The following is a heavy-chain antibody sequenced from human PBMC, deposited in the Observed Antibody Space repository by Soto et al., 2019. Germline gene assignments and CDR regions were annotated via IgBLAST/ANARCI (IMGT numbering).Heavy chain of an antibody. Sequence: SETLSLTCTVSGGSISSYYWSWIRQPPGKGLEWIGYIYYSGSTNYNPSLNSRVTISVDTSKNQFSLKLSSVTVADTAVYYCARITAAGPYYYGMDVWGQGTTVTVSS. CDR3: ARITAAGPYYYGMDV. J-gene: IGHJ6*02. V-gene: IGHV4-59*01. CDR1: GGSISSYY. CDR2: IYYSGST. D-gene: IGHD6-13*01.